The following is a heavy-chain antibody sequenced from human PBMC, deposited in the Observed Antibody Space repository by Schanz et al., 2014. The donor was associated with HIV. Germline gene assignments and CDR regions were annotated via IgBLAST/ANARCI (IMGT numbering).Heavy chain of an antibody. CDR1: GFTFSDHY. CDR3: RGYRFYYGVDF. J-gene: IGHJ6*02. V-gene: IGHV3-72*01. CDR2: SRVKSDSYAT. D-gene: IGHD5-18*01. Sequence: EVQLVESGGGLVQPGGSLRLSCAASGFTFSDHYMDWVRQAPGKGLEWVARSRVKSDSYATEYAASVTGRFTISRDDSKNSVYLQMNSLNIEDTAVYYCRGYRFYYGVDFWGQGTTVTVS.